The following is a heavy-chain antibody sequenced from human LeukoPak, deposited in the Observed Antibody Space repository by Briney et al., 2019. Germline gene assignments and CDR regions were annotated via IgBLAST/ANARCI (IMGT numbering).Heavy chain of an antibody. D-gene: IGHD3-22*01. CDR2: IYYSGST. Sequence: SETLSLPCTVSGGSISSYYWSWIRQPPGKGLEWIGYIYYSGSTNYNPSLKSRVTISVDTSKNQFSLKLSSVTAADTAVYYCARLYSRYDSSGYYYPTLDYWGQGTLVTVSS. V-gene: IGHV4-59*08. CDR3: ARLYSRYDSSGYYYPTLDY. CDR1: GGSISSYY. J-gene: IGHJ4*02.